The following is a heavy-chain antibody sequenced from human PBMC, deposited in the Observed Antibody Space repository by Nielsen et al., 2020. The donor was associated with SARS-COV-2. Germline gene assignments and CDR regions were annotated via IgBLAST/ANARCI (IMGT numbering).Heavy chain of an antibody. CDR3: ARVVGFFQRGRHYYYYYGMDV. J-gene: IGHJ6*02. CDR2: ISSSGSTI. D-gene: IGHD3-10*01. CDR1: GFTFSSYE. Sequence: GGSLRLSCAASGFTFSSYEMNWVRQAPGKGLEWVSYISSSGSTIYYADSVKGRFTISRDNAKNSLYLQMNSLRAEDTAVYYCARVVGFFQRGRHYYYYYGMDVWGQGTTVTVSS. V-gene: IGHV3-48*03.